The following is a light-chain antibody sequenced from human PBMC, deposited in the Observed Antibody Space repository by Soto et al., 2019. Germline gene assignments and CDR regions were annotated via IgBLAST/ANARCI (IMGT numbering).Light chain of an antibody. CDR2: GAS. J-gene: IGKJ2*01. V-gene: IGKV3-20*01. CDR1: QSVSSGY. CDR3: QHYDSSPPAYT. Sequence: EIVLTQSPGTLSLSPGERATLSCRASQSVSSGYLAWYQQKPGQAPRLLIYGASTRATGIPDRFSGSGSGTDFTLTISRLEPEDFAVYYCQHYDSSPPAYTFGQGTKLEI.